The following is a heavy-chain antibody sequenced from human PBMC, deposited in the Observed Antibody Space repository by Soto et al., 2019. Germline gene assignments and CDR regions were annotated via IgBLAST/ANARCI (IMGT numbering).Heavy chain of an antibody. J-gene: IGHJ5*02. CDR2: IYYSGTT. V-gene: IGHV4-59*01. CDR3: ARYVNPYDTAVWFDP. D-gene: IGHD3-9*01. CDR1: GGSTRNYF. Sequence: QVQLQESGPGLVKPSETLSLTCTVSGGSTRNYFWSWIRQPPGKGLEWFGCIYYSGTTNYNSSLKSRVTISLDTSKNQFSLRLRSVTAADTAVYYCARYVNPYDTAVWFDPWGQGTLVTVSS.